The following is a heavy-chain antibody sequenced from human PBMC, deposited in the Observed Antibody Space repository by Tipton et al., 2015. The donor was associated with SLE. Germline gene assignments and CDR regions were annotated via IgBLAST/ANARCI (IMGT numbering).Heavy chain of an antibody. CDR2: INHSGST. J-gene: IGHJ4*02. Sequence: TLSLTCAVYGGSFSGYYWSWIRQPPGKGLEWIGEINHSGSTNYNPSLKSRVTIPVDTSKNQFSLKLSSVTAAGTAVYYCARRCQYQLLRWGQGTLVTVSS. CDR3: ARRCQYQLLR. D-gene: IGHD2-2*01. CDR1: GGSFSGYY. V-gene: IGHV4-34*01.